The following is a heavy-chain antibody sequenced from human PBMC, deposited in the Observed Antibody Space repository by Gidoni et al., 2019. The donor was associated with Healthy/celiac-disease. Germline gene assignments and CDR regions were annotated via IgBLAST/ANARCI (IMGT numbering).Heavy chain of an antibody. Sequence: EVQLLESGGGLVQPGGSLRLSCSASGFTFCSYAMSWVRQAPGKGLEWVSAMSGSGGSTYYADSVKGRFTISRDNSKNTLYLQMNSLRAEDTAVYYCAKDERWYYDSSSRLNWGQGTLVTVSS. J-gene: IGHJ4*02. CDR2: MSGSGGST. CDR1: GFTFCSYA. CDR3: AKDERWYYDSSSRLN. V-gene: IGHV3-23*01. D-gene: IGHD3-22*01.